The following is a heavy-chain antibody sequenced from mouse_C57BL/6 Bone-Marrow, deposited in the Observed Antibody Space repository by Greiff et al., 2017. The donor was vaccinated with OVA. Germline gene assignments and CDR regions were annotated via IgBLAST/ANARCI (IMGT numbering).Heavy chain of an antibody. CDR1: GYSITSGYH. V-gene: IGHV3-6*01. CDR2: ISYDGSN. CDR3: ARENSLDY. J-gene: IGHJ2*01. Sequence: EVQLVESGPGLVKPSQSLSLTCSVTGYSITSGYHWNWIRQSPGNKLEWMGYISYDGSNNYNPSLKNRISITRDTSKNQFYLKLHSVTTEDAATYYCARENSLDYWGQGTTLTVSS.